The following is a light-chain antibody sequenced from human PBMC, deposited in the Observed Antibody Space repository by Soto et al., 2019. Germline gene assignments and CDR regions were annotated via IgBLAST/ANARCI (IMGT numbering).Light chain of an antibody. Sequence: DIQMTQSPPTLAASVGDRVTITCRASQNINTWLAWYQQKPRKAPKLLIFDASTLESGVPSRFSGSGSGSQFILTISGLQPDDCETYYCQQYNSYSQTFGQGTKLEMK. CDR1: QNINTW. J-gene: IGKJ2*01. CDR2: DAS. V-gene: IGKV1-5*01. CDR3: QQYNSYSQT.